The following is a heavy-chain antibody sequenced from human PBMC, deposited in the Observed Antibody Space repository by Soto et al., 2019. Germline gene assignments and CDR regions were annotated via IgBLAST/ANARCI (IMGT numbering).Heavy chain of an antibody. CDR3: ATRTGPLL. Sequence: PSETLSLTCAVSGGSISGNNWWTWVRQPPGKGLEWVGEIHSSGTSNYSPSLESRVSISLEKSKNHFSLRLRSVTAADTAVYYCATRTGPLLWGQGTVVTVSS. CDR2: IHSSGTS. J-gene: IGHJ4*02. CDR1: GGSISGNNW. V-gene: IGHV4-4*02.